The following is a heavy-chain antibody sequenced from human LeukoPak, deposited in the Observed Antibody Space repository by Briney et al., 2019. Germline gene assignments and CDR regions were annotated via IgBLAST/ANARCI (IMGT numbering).Heavy chain of an antibody. D-gene: IGHD3-22*01. Sequence: SETLSLTCTASGCSISSSSYYWGWIRHPPGKGLEWIRSIYYSGSTYYNPSLKSRVTISVDTSKNQFSLKLSSVTGADTAVYYCASQVSTYYYDSSGYRNWFDPWGQGTMVTVSS. CDR1: GCSISSSSYY. V-gene: IGHV4-39*01. CDR3: ASQVSTYYYDSSGYRNWFDP. J-gene: IGHJ5*02. CDR2: IYYSGST.